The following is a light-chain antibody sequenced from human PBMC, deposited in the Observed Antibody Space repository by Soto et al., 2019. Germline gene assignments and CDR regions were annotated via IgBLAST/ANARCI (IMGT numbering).Light chain of an antibody. CDR3: QQYGSSPWT. CDR2: GAS. V-gene: IGKV3-20*01. CDR1: QSVSSSY. Sequence: EIVLTQSPGTLSLSPGERATLSCRASQSVSSSYLAWYQQKPGQAPRLLIYGASRRATGIPVRFSGSGSGTDFALTISRLEPEDFAVYYCQQYGSSPWTFGQGTKVDIK. J-gene: IGKJ1*01.